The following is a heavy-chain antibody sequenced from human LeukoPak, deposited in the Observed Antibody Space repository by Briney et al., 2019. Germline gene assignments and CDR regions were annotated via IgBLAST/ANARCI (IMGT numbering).Heavy chain of an antibody. D-gene: IGHD4-11*01. Sequence: PGGSLRLSCAASGFTFNSYSMNWVRQTPGKGLEWVSYIDGYSRTIHYADSVKGRFTISRDNAKNSLYLQMNTPRAEDTAVYYCARMPLEIVTNFLDSWGQGTLVTVSS. J-gene: IGHJ4*02. V-gene: IGHV3-48*04. CDR2: IDGYSRTI. CDR3: ARMPLEIVTNFLDS. CDR1: GFTFNSYS.